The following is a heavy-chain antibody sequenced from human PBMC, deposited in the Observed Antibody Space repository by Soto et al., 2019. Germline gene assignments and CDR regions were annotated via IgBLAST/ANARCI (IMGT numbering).Heavy chain of an antibody. Sequence: LXLTCTVSCGSITISRYYWGWIRQSPGKGLEWIGSIYYIGTTYYSPSLKSRVTISVDTSTSTAYLELTSLMSNDTAVYYCARSSPSLDYWGQGSLVTVSS. V-gene: IGHV4-39*01. CDR2: IYYIGTT. CDR1: CGSITISRYY. CDR3: ARSSPSLDY. J-gene: IGHJ4*02. D-gene: IGHD3-10*01.